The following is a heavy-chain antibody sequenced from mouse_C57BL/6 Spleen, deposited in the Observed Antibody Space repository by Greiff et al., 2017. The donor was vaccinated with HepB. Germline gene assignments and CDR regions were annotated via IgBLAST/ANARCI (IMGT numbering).Heavy chain of an antibody. CDR1: GFTFSSYA. CDR2: ISSGGDYI. CDR3: TRYYSNYVFDY. Sequence: EVKLVESGEGLVKPGGSLKLSCAASGFTFSSYAMSWVRQTPEKRLEWVAYISSGGDYIYYADTVKGRFTISRDNARNTLYLQMSSLKSEDTAMYYCTRYYSNYVFDYWGQGTTLTVSS. D-gene: IGHD2-5*01. J-gene: IGHJ2*01. V-gene: IGHV5-9-1*02.